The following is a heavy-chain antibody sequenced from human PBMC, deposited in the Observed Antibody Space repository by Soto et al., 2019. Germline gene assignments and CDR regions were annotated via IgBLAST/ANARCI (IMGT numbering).Heavy chain of an antibody. CDR1: GGSISTYY. V-gene: IGHV4-4*07. J-gene: IGHJ4*02. CDR2: IYASGST. CDR3: ARGGMVIIPSATAFDY. D-gene: IGHD2-2*01. Sequence: SETLSLTCTVSGGSISTYYWSWIRQPAGKGLEWIGRIYASGSTNYNPSLKSRVTMSVATSKNQFSLKLSSVTAADTAVYYCARGGMVIIPSATAFDYWGQGTLVTVSS.